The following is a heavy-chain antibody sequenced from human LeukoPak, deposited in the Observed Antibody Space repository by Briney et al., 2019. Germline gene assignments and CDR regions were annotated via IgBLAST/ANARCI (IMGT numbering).Heavy chain of an antibody. CDR1: GGSFSGYY. CDR3: ARDLELRD. CDR2: INDSGST. Sequence: SETLSLTCAVYGGSFSGYYWSWIRQPPGKGLEWIGEINDSGSTNYNPSLKSRVTISEDTSKSQFSLKLSSVTAADTAVYYCARDLELRDWGQGTQVTISS. D-gene: IGHD1-7*01. J-gene: IGHJ4*02. V-gene: IGHV4-34*01.